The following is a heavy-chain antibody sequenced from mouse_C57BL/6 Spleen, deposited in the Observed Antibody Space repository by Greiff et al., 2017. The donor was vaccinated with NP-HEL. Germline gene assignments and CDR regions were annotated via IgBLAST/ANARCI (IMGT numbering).Heavy chain of an antibody. Sequence: VQLQQPGAELVRPGSSVKLSCKASGYTFTSYWMHWVKQRPIQGLEWIGNIDPSDSETHYNQKFKDKATLTVDKSSSTAYMQLSSLTSEDSAVYYCARHTVVAGNYFDYWGQGTTLTVSS. V-gene: IGHV1-52*01. D-gene: IGHD1-1*01. CDR2: IDPSDSET. J-gene: IGHJ2*01. CDR3: ARHTVVAGNYFDY. CDR1: GYTFTSYW.